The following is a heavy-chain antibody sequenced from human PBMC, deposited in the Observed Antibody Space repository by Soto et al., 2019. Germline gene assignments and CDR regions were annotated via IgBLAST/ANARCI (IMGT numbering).Heavy chain of an antibody. CDR2: VHTSGST. Sequence: SETLSLTCTVSGDSISSYFWSWIRQPAGKGLEWIGRVHTSGSTTYNPSLKSRVTMSVDTSKSQFSLKLTSVTAADTAVYYCARDLVLPVSLGGYYYYAMDVWGQGTTVTVSS. V-gene: IGHV4-4*07. D-gene: IGHD3-16*02. CDR3: ARDLVLPVSLGGYYYYAMDV. J-gene: IGHJ6*02. CDR1: GDSISSYF.